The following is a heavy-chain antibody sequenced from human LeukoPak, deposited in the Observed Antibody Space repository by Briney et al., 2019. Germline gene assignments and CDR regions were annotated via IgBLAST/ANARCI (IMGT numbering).Heavy chain of an antibody. D-gene: IGHD3-9*01. CDR1: GGSFSGYY. J-gene: IGHJ4*02. CDR3: ARGTYDILTGYYRRRGLYYSDY. V-gene: IGHV4-59*10. CDR2: IYTSGST. Sequence: SETLSLTCAVYGGSFSGYYWSWIRQPPGKGLEWIGRIYTSGSTNYNPSLKSRVTMSVDTSKNQFSLKLSSMTAADTAVYYCARGTYDILTGYYRRRGLYYSDYWGQGTLVTVSS.